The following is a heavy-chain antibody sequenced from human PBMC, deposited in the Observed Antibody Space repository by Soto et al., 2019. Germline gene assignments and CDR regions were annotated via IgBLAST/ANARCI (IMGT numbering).Heavy chain of an antibody. J-gene: IGHJ5*02. CDR1: VFTFSSYS. CDR3: VRDGSGNLYLNWFDP. V-gene: IGHV3-48*02. CDR2: ISSHSSTL. D-gene: IGHD6-19*01. Sequence: XGSLRLSCAASVFTFSSYSMNCVRHSPGKGLEWISYISSHSSTLYYADSVKGRFTISRDNAGNSLYLQMNSLRDEDTAVYYCVRDGSGNLYLNWFDPCGQGTLVTVSS.